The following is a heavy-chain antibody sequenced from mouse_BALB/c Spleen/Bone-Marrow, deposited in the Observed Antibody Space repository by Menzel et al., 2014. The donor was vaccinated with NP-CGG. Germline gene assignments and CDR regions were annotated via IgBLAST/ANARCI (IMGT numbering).Heavy chain of an antibody. V-gene: IGHV1-69*01. J-gene: IGHJ4*01. CDR3: ARGGHDFSLDY. CDR2: IDTSDSYT. CDR1: GYTFTDNW. D-gene: IGHD2-4*01. Sequence: VHLQQSGAELGMPGASVKMSCRASGYTFTDNWIYWVKQRPGQGLEWIGAIDTSDSYTNYNQKFMGKASLTVDASSSTAYMQVSSLTSDDSAVYYCARGGHDFSLDYWGQGTPVTVSS.